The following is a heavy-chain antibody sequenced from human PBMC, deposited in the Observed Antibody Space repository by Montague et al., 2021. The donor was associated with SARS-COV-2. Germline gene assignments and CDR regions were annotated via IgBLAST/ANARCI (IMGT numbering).Heavy chain of an antibody. V-gene: IGHV3-33*01. CDR1: GFTFSSYG. D-gene: IGHD5-24*01. CDR2: IWNDGRYR. CDR3: ARDDSRDGNNFDY. Sequence: SLRLSCAASGFTFSSYGMHWVRQAPGKELEWVAVIWNDGRYRFHADSVKGRFAISRDNSKNTLYLEMNTLRAEDTALYYCARDDSRDGNNFDYWGQGALVTVSS. J-gene: IGHJ4*02.